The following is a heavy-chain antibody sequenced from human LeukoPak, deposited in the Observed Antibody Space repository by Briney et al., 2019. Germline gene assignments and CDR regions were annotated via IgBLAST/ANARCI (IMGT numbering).Heavy chain of an antibody. V-gene: IGHV4-59*01. CDR1: GGSIRSYY. CDR2: IYYSGST. Sequence: NASETLSLTCTVSGGSIRSYYWSWIRQPSGKGLEWIGYIYYSGSTNYNPSLKSRVTISVDTSKNQFSLNLSSVTAADTAVYYCARVLRYSSGWGVDYWGQGTLVTVSS. J-gene: IGHJ4*02. D-gene: IGHD6-19*01. CDR3: ARVLRYSSGWGVDY.